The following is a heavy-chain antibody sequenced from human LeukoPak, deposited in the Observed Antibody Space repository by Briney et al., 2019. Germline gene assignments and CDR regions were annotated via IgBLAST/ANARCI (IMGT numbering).Heavy chain of an antibody. J-gene: IGHJ3*02. CDR3: ARDPWTVTTGDAFDI. V-gene: IGHV1-46*01. CDR2: INPSGGST. D-gene: IGHD4-17*01. CDR1: GYTFTSYY. Sequence: GASVKVSCKASGYTFTSYYMHWVRQAPGQGLEWMGIINPSGGSTSYAQKFQGRVTMTRDTSPSTVYMELSSLRSEDTAVYYCARDPWTVTTGDAFDIWGQGTMVTVSS.